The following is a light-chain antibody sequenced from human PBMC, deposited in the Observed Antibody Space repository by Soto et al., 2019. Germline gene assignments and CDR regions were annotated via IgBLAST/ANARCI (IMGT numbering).Light chain of an antibody. J-gene: IGKJ2*02. Sequence: DIPMTQSPSTLSASVGDRVTITCRASQSISGWLAWYQQKPGKAPKLLIYDASSLESGVPSRFSGSGSGTEFTLTISSLQPDDFAPYYCQQYSGFPWTFGQGTKLQI. CDR2: DAS. V-gene: IGKV1-5*01. CDR3: QQYSGFPWT. CDR1: QSISGW.